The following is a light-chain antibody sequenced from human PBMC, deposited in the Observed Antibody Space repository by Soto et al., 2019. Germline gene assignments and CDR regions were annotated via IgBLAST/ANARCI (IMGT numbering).Light chain of an antibody. V-gene: IGKV3-20*01. CDR3: QRHGG. Sequence: IVLTQCTGTLSLSRGESATLACRASQGVXSSHLAWYQQKPGQAPRLLIYIASSRATGIPDRFSGSGSGTDFTLAISRLEPEDFAVYYWQRHGGFGQGTKVDIK. CDR2: IAS. CDR1: QGVXSSH. J-gene: IGKJ1*01.